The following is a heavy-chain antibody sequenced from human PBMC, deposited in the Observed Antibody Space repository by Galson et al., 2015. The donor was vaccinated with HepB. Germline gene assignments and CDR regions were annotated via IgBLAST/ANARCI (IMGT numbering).Heavy chain of an antibody. CDR1: GFTFSNYA. CDR2: ISGSGGST. V-gene: IGHV3-23*01. CDR3: AKVPSFGDYPSLDY. J-gene: IGHJ4*02. Sequence: SLRLSCAASGFTFSNYAMTWVRQGPGKGLEWVSAISGSGGSTYYADSVQGRFTISRDNSKNTLYLQMNSLRAEDTAVYYCAKVPSFGDYPSLDYWGQGTLVTVSS. D-gene: IGHD4-17*01.